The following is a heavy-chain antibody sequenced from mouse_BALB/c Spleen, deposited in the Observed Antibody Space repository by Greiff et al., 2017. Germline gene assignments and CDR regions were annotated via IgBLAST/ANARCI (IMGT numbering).Heavy chain of an antibody. CDR2: IWGDGST. D-gene: IGHD2-3*01. J-gene: IGHJ4*01. CDR1: GFSLTSYG. CDR3: AREDGYFYAMDY. Sequence: QVQLKQSGPGLVQPSQSLSITCTVSGFSLTSYGVNWVRQPPGKGLEWLGMIWGDGSTDYNSALKSRLSISKDNSKSQVFLKMNSLQTDDTARYYCAREDGYFYAMDYWGQGTSVTVSS. V-gene: IGHV2-6-7*01.